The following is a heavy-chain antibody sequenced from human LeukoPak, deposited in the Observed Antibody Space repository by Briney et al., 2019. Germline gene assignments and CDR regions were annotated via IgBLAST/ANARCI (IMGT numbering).Heavy chain of an antibody. D-gene: IGHD5-18*01. CDR3: TRDLGVDTSMVFFDY. Sequence: VASVKVSCKASGYSFTSFGISWLRQVPGQGLEWMGWSSAYNGETNYVQKFQGRVTMTTDAATSTAYMELRSLRSDDTAVYYCTRDLGVDTSMVFFDYWGQGTVVTVSS. V-gene: IGHV1-18*01. CDR1: GYSFTSFG. J-gene: IGHJ4*02. CDR2: SSAYNGET.